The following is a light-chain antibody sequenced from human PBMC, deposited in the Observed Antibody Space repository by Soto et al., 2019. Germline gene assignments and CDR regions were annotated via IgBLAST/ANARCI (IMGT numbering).Light chain of an antibody. J-gene: IGLJ1*01. CDR2: DVS. CDR3: NSYTSNNTYV. CDR1: SSNIGTYT. V-gene: IGLV2-14*03. Sequence: HSVLTQPPSASGTPGQRVTISCSGTSSNIGTYTVSWYQQHPGKAPKLMIYDVSNRPSGVSNRFSGSKSGNTASLTISGLRAEDEADYYCNSYTSNNTYVFGTGTKVTVL.